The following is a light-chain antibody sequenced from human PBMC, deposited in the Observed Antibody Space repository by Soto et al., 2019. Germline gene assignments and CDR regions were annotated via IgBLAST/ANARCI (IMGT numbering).Light chain of an antibody. CDR1: QSFSSN. V-gene: IGKV3-15*01. CDR2: NAS. CDR3: QQYDDWPIT. J-gene: IGKJ5*01. Sequence: EIVMTQSPATLSVSPGERATLSYRASQSFSSNLAWYQQKPGRAPRLLIYNASTRAIDIPARFSGGGSGTEFTLTLSSLQSEDFAVYYCQQYDDWPITFGQGTRLDIK.